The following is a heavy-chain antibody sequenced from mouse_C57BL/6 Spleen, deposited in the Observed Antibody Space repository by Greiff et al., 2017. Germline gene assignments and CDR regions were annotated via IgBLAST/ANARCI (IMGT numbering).Heavy chain of an antibody. CDR2: IYPGDGDT. J-gene: IGHJ2*01. Sequence: QVQLQQSGPELVKPGASVKISCKASGYAFSSSWMNWVKQRPGKGLEWIGRIYPGDGDTNYNGKFKGKATLTADKSSSTAYMQLSSLTSEDSAVYFCAREGITTVVRYLNYWGQGTTLTVSS. V-gene: IGHV1-82*01. CDR1: GYAFSSSW. D-gene: IGHD1-1*01. CDR3: AREGITTVVRYLNY.